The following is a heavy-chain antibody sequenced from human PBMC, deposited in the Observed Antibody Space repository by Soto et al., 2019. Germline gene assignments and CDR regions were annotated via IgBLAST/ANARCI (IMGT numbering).Heavy chain of an antibody. V-gene: IGHV4-39*01. CDR2: IYYGGIT. Sequence: XESLSVSCTVSVGSISSSRYYWGWIRQPPGKGLEWSVNIYYGGITYYNPSLKSRVTISVDTSKNQFSLKLSSVTAADTAVYFCARPIATFRDTFESWGQGTMVTVSS. CDR1: VGSISSSRYY. CDR3: ARPIATFRDTFES. D-gene: IGHD3-3*02. J-gene: IGHJ3*02.